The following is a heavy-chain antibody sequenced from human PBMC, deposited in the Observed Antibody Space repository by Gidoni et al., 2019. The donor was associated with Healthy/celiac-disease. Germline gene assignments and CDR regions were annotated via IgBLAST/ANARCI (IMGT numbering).Heavy chain of an antibody. J-gene: IGHJ2*01. D-gene: IGHD6-19*01. V-gene: IGHV6-1*01. CDR3: AREESSGWGSVTDNWYFDH. CDR2: TYYRAKWYN. Sequence: QVQLPQSGPGLVNPSQTLSLTCPISGYSFSINRAASNWIRQSPSRGLEWLGRTYYRAKWYNDYAVSVKSRITINPDTSKNQFSLQLNSVTPEDRAVYYYAREESSGWGSVTDNWYFDHWGRGTLVTVSS. CDR1: GYSFSINRAA.